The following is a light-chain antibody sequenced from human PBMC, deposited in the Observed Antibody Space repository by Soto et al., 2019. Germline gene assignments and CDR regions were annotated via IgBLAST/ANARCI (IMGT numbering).Light chain of an antibody. Sequence: QSALTQPASVSGSPGQSITISCTGTSSDVGGSTYVSWYQQHPGRAPQLMIYEVNNRPSGVSDRFSGSKSGNTASLTISGLQAEDEADYYCSSYTSSSTPYVFGTGTKVTVL. CDR2: EVN. J-gene: IGLJ1*01. CDR3: SSYTSSSTPYV. CDR1: SSDVGGSTY. V-gene: IGLV2-14*01.